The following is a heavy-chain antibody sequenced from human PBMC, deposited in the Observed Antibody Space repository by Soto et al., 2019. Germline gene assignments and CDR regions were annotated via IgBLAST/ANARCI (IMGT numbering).Heavy chain of an antibody. Sequence: QVQLQQWGAGLLKPSETLSLTCAVSGGSFSGYYWSWIRQPPGKGLEWSGEINHSGSTNYNPSLKRRVTISVDTSKNQFPLKLSSVTAADTAVYYCARGDGSGSNPCDYWGQGTLVTVSS. CDR1: GGSFSGYY. CDR3: ARGDGSGSNPCDY. D-gene: IGHD3-10*01. CDR2: INHSGST. V-gene: IGHV4-34*01. J-gene: IGHJ4*02.